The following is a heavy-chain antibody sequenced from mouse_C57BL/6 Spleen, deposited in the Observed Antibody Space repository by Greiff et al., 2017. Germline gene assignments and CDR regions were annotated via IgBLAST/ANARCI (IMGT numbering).Heavy chain of an antibody. D-gene: IGHD2-3*01. Sequence: EVQLQQSGPELVKPGASVKISCKASGYTFTDYYMNWVKQSHGKSLEWIGDINPNNGGTSYNQKFKGKATLTVDKSSSTAYMELRSLTSEDSAVYYCARRSDGYYLYYAMDYWGQGTSVTVSS. J-gene: IGHJ4*01. CDR3: ARRSDGYYLYYAMDY. CDR2: INPNNGGT. V-gene: IGHV1-26*01. CDR1: GYTFTDYY.